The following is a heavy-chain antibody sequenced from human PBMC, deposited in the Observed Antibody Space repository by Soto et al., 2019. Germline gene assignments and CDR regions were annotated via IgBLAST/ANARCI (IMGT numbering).Heavy chain of an antibody. Sequence: EVQLVESGGGLVQPGGSLRLSCAVSGFTVNNNYMSWVRQAPGKGLEWVSVIYSGGNTDYADSVRGRFTVSRDTSKNTLYLQMNSRRAEDTAIYYCTRDSSYYGSGRGVLDYWGRGTLVTVSS. CDR3: TRDSSYYGSGRGVLDY. CDR1: GFTVNNNY. CDR2: IYSGGNT. J-gene: IGHJ4*02. D-gene: IGHD3-10*01. V-gene: IGHV3-66*01.